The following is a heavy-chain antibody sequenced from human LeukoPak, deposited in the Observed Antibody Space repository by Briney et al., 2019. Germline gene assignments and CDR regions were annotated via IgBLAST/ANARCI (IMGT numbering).Heavy chain of an antibody. V-gene: IGHV2-5*02. CDR2: IYWDDDQ. CDR3: AHLYNYYDSSGYYHGWFDP. D-gene: IGHD3-22*01. CDR1: GFSLSTDGVG. Sequence: SGPTLVNPTQTLTLTCTFSGFSLSTDGVGVGWIRQPPGKALEWLALIYWDDDQRYSPSLKSRLTVTKDTAKNQVVLTMTNMDPVDTATYYCAHLYNYYDSSGYYHGWFDPWGQGTLVTVSS. J-gene: IGHJ5*02.